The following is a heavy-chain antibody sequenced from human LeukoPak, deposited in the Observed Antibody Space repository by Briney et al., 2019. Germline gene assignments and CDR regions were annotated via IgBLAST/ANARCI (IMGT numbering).Heavy chain of an antibody. CDR1: GGSISSGSYY. CDR3: ASSWGYNPVSPDVIAFDI. CDR2: IYTSGST. Sequence: PSETLSLTCTVSGGSISSGSYYWSWIRQPAGKGLVWIGRIYTSGSTNYNPSLKSRVTISVDTSKNQFSLKLSSVTAADTAVYYCASSWGYNPVSPDVIAFDIWGQGTMVTVSS. D-gene: IGHD1-14*01. V-gene: IGHV4-61*02. J-gene: IGHJ3*02.